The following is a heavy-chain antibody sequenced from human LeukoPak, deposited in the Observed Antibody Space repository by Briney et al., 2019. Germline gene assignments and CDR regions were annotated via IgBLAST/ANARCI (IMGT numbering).Heavy chain of an antibody. J-gene: IGHJ4*02. CDR1: GFTFSSYW. D-gene: IGHD3-22*01. CDR2: INSDGSST. CDR3: ASGVRDSSGYYYFDY. V-gene: IGHV3-74*01. Sequence: PGGSLRLSCAASGFTFSSYWMHWVRQAPGKGLVWVSRINSDGSSTSYADSVKGRFTISRDNAKNTLYLQMNSPRAEDTAVYYCASGVRDSSGYYYFDYWGQGTLVTVSS.